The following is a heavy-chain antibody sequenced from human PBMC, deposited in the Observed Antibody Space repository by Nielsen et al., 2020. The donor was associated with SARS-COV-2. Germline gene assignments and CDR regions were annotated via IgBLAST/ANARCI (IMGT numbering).Heavy chain of an antibody. J-gene: IGHJ3*02. Sequence: SETLSLTCTVSGGSISSSSYYWGWIRQPPGKGLEWIGSIYYSGSTNYNPSLKSRVTISVDTSKNQFSLKLSSVTAADTAVYYCARGPPYGYSYGPIHAFDIWGQGTMVTVSS. CDR1: GGSISSSSYY. V-gene: IGHV4-39*07. CDR3: ARGPPYGYSYGPIHAFDI. D-gene: IGHD5-18*01. CDR2: IYYSGST.